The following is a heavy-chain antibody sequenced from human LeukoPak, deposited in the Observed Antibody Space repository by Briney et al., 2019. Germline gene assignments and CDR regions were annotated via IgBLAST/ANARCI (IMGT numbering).Heavy chain of an antibody. D-gene: IGHD3-22*01. CDR1: GFTFSDYY. J-gene: IGHJ4*02. Sequence: GGSLRFSCAASGFTFSDYYMSWIRQAPGKGLEWVSYISSSSSYTNYADSVKGRFTISRDNAKNSLYLQMNSLRAEDTAVYYCARVHRGGLWSLLGGVPTKLNYFDYWGQGTLVTVSS. CDR2: ISSSSSYT. V-gene: IGHV3-11*06. CDR3: ARVHRGGLWSLLGGVPTKLNYFDY.